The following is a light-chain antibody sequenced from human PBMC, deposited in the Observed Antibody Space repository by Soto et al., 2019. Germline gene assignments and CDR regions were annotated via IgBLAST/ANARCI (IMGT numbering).Light chain of an antibody. CDR2: GNS. V-gene: IGLV1-40*01. J-gene: IGLJ2*01. CDR3: QSYDSSLSARVV. Sequence: QAVVTQPPSVSGAPGQRVTISCTGSSSNIGARYDVHWYQQLPGTAPKLLIYGNSNRPSGVPDRFSGSKSGTSASLAITGLQAEDEADYYCQSYDSSLSARVVFGGGTKLTVL. CDR1: SSNIGARYD.